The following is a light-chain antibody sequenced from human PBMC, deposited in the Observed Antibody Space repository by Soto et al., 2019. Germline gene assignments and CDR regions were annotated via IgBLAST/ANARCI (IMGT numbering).Light chain of an antibody. Sequence: QSVLTQPASVSGSPGQSITISCTGTSSDVGGYNLVSWYQQHPAKAPKVIIYEGSKRPSGVSNRFSGSKSGNTASLTISGLQTDDEADYYCCSYAGSSTFWVFGGGTKLTVL. V-gene: IGLV2-23*03. J-gene: IGLJ3*02. CDR1: SSDVGGYNL. CDR3: CSYAGSSTFWV. CDR2: EGS.